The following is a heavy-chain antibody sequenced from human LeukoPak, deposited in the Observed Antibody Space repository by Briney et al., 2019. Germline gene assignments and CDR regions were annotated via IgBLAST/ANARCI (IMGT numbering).Heavy chain of an antibody. J-gene: IGHJ4*02. CDR2: MNPNSGNT. V-gene: IGHV1-8*03. Sequence: ASVKVSCKASGYTFTSYDINWVRQATGEGLEWMGWMNPNSGNTGYAQKFQDRVTITRNTSISTAYMELSSLRSEDTAVYYCARVGYDYVWGSYRALGYWGQGTLVTVSS. CDR1: GYTFTSYD. CDR3: ARVGYDYVWGSYRALGY. D-gene: IGHD3-16*02.